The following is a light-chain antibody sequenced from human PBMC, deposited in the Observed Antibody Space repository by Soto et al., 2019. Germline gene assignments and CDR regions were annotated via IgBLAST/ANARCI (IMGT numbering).Light chain of an antibody. V-gene: IGKV1-33*01. Sequence: EIQMPQSPSSPFASVGDRATTTCPATQDINIYLNWYQQKPGKAPNLLIYDASNLEIGVPSRFSGSGSGTHFTFTISSLQTEEIGTYYCQQYDILPITVGRGTRLEI. CDR1: QDINIY. CDR2: DAS. CDR3: QQYDILPIT. J-gene: IGKJ5*01.